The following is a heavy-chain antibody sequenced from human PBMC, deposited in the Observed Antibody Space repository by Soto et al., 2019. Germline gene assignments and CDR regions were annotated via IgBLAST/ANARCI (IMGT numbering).Heavy chain of an antibody. CDR3: ARGYSGYDLSPPFDY. D-gene: IGHD5-12*01. CDR1: GGTFSSYA. Sequence: QVQLVPSGAEVKKPGSSVKVSCKASGGTFSSYAISWVRQAPGQGLEWVGGIIPIFGTANYAQKFQGRVTITADESTSTAYMELSSLRSEDTAVYYCARGYSGYDLSPPFDYWGQGTLVTVSS. J-gene: IGHJ4*02. V-gene: IGHV1-69*01. CDR2: IIPIFGTA.